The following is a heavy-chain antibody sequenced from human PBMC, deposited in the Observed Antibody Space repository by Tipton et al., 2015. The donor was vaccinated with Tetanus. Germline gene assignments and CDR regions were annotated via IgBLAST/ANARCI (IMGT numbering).Heavy chain of an antibody. Sequence: SLRLSCVGSGFTFSDYSINWVRQAPGRGLEWVTFISDSGGHIYYADSVKGRFTVSRDNAKNSVYLQMSSLRDDDTAIYYCARDRRSYIASAGYGMDVWGQGTPVTASS. V-gene: IGHV3-48*02. D-gene: IGHD6-13*01. J-gene: IGHJ6*02. CDR3: ARDRRSYIASAGYGMDV. CDR1: GFTFSDYS. CDR2: ISDSGGHI.